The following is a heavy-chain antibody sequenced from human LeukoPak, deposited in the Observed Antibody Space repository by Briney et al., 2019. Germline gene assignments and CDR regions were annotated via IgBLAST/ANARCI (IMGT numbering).Heavy chain of an antibody. CDR2: ITGSGGTT. CDR3: AKDLCPESNRLSPFDY. CDR1: GSTFSSHA. D-gene: IGHD1-14*01. V-gene: IGHV3-23*01. J-gene: IGHJ4*02. Sequence: GGPLRPSWAAAGSTFSSHAMSWVRQAPGKGLGWVSTITGSGGTTKYADSVKGRFTISRDNSKNTLDLQMNSRRAEDTAIFYCAKDLCPESNRLSPFDYWGQGTLVTVSS.